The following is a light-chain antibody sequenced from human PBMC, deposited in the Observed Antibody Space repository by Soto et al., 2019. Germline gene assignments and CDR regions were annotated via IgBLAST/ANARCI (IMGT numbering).Light chain of an antibody. J-gene: IGKJ4*01. V-gene: IGKV3-15*01. CDR3: QQYNNWPLT. CDR2: GAS. Sequence: EIVMTQSPATLSVSSGDIASLSCRASQSVRIDLAWYQQRPGXAPRLLIYGASTRASGIPARFSCSGSGREFTLTISSLQSEDFAVYYCQQYNNWPLTFGGGTKV. CDR1: QSVRID.